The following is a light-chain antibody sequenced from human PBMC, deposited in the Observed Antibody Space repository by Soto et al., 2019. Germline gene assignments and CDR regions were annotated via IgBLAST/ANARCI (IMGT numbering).Light chain of an antibody. J-gene: IGKJ1*01. Sequence: EIVLTQSPGTLSLSPGERATLSCRASQSVSSSYLAWYQQKPGQAPRLLIYGASSRATGIPDRFSGSGSGTDVNLTISRLEPEDFAVYYCQQYGSSPWTFGQVTKVEIK. CDR1: QSVSSSY. V-gene: IGKV3-20*01. CDR2: GAS. CDR3: QQYGSSPWT.